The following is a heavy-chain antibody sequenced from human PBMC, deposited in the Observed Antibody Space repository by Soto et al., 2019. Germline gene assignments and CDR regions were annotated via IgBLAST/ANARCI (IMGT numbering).Heavy chain of an antibody. CDR3: ARDRRGIAADV. Sequence: EVQLVESGGGLVKPGGSLRLSCAASGFTFSSYSMNWVRQAPGKGLEWVSSISSSSSYIYYADSVKGRFTISRDNAKNSLYLQMNSLRADDTAVYYCARDRRGIAADVWGQGTLVTVSS. D-gene: IGHD6-13*01. CDR1: GFTFSSYS. J-gene: IGHJ4*02. V-gene: IGHV3-21*01. CDR2: ISSSSSYI.